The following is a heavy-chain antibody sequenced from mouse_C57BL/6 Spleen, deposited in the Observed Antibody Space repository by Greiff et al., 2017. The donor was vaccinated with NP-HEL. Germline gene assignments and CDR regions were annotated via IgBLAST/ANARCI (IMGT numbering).Heavy chain of an antibody. CDR2: IDPSDSYT. D-gene: IGHD4-1*01. J-gene: IGHJ2*01. CDR1: GYTFTSYW. CDR3: ARREDWDYFDY. V-gene: IGHV1-50*01. Sequence: QVQLQQPGAELVKPGASVKLSCKASGYTFTSYWMQWVKQRPGQGLEWIGEIDPSDSYTNYNQKFKGKATLTVDTSSRTAYMQLISLTSEDSAVYYCARREDWDYFDYWGQGTTLTVSS.